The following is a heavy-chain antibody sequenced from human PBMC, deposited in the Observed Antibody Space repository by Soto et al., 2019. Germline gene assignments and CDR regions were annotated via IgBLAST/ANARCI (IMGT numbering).Heavy chain of an antibody. CDR3: ARDQGPVAGKDNGFDP. CDR2: ISTYNGYT. Sequence: ASLRVSCQASGYTFTAYGISWVRQARGQGLEWMGWISTYNGYTKYAQKIQGRVTMTIDTSTSTAYMELRSLRSDDTAVYYCARDQGPVAGKDNGFDPLGQGTLVTVSS. V-gene: IGHV1-18*04. J-gene: IGHJ5*02. CDR1: GYTFTAYG. D-gene: IGHD2-15*01.